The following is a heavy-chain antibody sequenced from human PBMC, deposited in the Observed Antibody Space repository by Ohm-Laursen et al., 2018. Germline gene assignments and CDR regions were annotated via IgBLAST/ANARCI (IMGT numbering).Heavy chain of an antibody. Sequence: SLRLSCAASGFTFNTYAMHWVRQAPGKGLEWVSAISAGGGNTYYADSVKGRFTTSRDNSKNTLYLQMNSLRAEDTAVYYCAKRDVSNYHCFDSWGQGTLVTVSS. CDR1: GFTFNTYA. J-gene: IGHJ4*02. D-gene: IGHD4-11*01. CDR2: ISAGGGNT. CDR3: AKRDVSNYHCFDS. V-gene: IGHV3-23*01.